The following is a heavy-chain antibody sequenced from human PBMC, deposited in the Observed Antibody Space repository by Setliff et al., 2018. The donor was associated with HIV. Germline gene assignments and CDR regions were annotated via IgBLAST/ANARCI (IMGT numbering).Heavy chain of an antibody. CDR2: VNHKGVA. D-gene: IGHD2-21*01. V-gene: IGHV4-38-2*02. CDR1: GDSISSDFY. CDR3: TRAQIAAPRPFDY. Sequence: SETLSLTCTVSGDSISSDFYWGWIRQSPGRGLEWIGEVNHKGVANYSPSLMRRATISADTSKNQFSLRLSSVTAADTALYFCTRAQIAAPRPFDYWGQGTLVTVSS. J-gene: IGHJ4*02.